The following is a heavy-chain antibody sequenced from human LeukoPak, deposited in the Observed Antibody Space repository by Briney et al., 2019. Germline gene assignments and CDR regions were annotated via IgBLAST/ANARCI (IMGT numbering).Heavy chain of an antibody. D-gene: IGHD2-8*01. Sequence: GGSLRLSCAPSGFTFRNYGMHWVRQARDKGLEWVSGLWYDGRNKAYADSVKGRFTISRDNPENMLYLQMNSLRDEDTAVYYCARGLMTPNTYCDLWGQGTLVTVSS. V-gene: IGHV3-33*01. CDR2: LWYDGRNK. CDR3: ARGLMTPNTYCDL. J-gene: IGHJ4*02. CDR1: GFTFRNYG.